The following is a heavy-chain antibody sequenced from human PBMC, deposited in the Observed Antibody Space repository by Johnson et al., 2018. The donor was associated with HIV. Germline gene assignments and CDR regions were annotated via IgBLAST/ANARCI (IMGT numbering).Heavy chain of an antibody. V-gene: IGHV3-30-3*01. Sequence: VQLVESGGGVVQPGRSLRLSCAASGFTFSSYAMHWVRPAPGKGLEWVAVISYDGSHKYYADSVKGRFTISRDNAKNSLYLQMNSLRAEDTALYYCARERSSSRKAFDIWGQGTMVTVSS. CDR3: ARERSSSRKAFDI. CDR1: GFTFSSYA. J-gene: IGHJ3*02. CDR2: ISYDGSHK. D-gene: IGHD6-13*01.